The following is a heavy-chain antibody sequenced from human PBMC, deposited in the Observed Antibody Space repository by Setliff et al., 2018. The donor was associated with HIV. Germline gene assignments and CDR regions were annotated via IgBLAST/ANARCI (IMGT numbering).Heavy chain of an antibody. CDR2: IYHSGTT. Sequence: SETLSLTCAVSGYSISSGYYWGWIRQPPGKGLEWVGSIYHSGTTYYNPSLKSRVSMSVDTSKNQFSLKLSSVTAADTAVYYCASDISPDDGYNRLHYFDYWGQGTLVTVSS. CDR1: GYSISSGYY. CDR3: ASDISPDDGYNRLHYFDY. D-gene: IGHD5-12*01. V-gene: IGHV4-38-2*01. J-gene: IGHJ4*02.